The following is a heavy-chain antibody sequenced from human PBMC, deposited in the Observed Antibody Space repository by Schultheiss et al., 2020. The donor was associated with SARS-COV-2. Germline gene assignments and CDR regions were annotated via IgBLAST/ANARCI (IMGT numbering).Heavy chain of an antibody. D-gene: IGHD3-22*01. CDR3: ARWLLPYAFDY. CDR1: GFSLSTSGMR. Sequence: SGPTLVKPTQTLTLTCTFSGFSLSTSGMRASWIRQPPGKALEWLALIYWDDDKRYSPSLKSRLTITKDTSKNQVVLTMTNMDPVDTATYYCARWLLPYAFDYWGQGTRVTVA. CDR2: IYWDDDK. V-gene: IGHV2-5*08. J-gene: IGHJ4*02.